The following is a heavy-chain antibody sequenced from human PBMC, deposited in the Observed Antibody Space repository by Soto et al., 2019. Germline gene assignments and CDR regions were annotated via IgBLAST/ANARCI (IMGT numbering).Heavy chain of an antibody. CDR2: IYYSGST. CDR3: ASYSSGWYDVSY. V-gene: IGHV4-61*01. CDR1: GGSVSSGSYY. J-gene: IGHJ4*02. D-gene: IGHD6-19*01. Sequence: QVQLQESGPGLVKPSETLSLTCTVSGGSVSSGSYYWSWIRQPPGKGLEWIGYIYYSGSTNYNPSLPSRVTISEDTSKHQSSLKLNSVTAADTAVYYCASYSSGWYDVSYWGQGTLVTVSS.